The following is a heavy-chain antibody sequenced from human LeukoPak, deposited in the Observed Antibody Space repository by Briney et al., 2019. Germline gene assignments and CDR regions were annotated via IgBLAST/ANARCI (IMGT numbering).Heavy chain of an antibody. J-gene: IGHJ3*02. CDR2: ISSSSSYI. V-gene: IGHV3-21*01. CDR3: ARALRVAVAGRGNAFDI. D-gene: IGHD6-19*01. CDR1: GFTFSSYS. Sequence: GGSLRLSCAASGFTFSSYSMNWVRQAPGKGLEWVSSISSSSSYIYYADSVKGRFTISRDNSKNTLYLQMNSLRAEDTAVYYCARALRVAVAGRGNAFDIWGQGTMVTVSS.